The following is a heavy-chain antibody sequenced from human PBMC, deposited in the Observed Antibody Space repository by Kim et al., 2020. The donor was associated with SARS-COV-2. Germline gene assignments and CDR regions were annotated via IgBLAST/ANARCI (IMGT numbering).Heavy chain of an antibody. CDR3: ARDGSSSFYYYYMDV. J-gene: IGHJ6*03. D-gene: IGHD6-13*01. CDR2: IWYDGSNK. CDR1: GFTFSSHG. V-gene: IGHV3-33*01. Sequence: GGSLRRSCAASGFTFSSHGMHWVRQAPGKGLEWVAVIWYDGSNKYYADSVKGRFTISRDNSKNTLYLQMNSLRAEDTTVYYCARDGSSSFYYYYMDVWG.